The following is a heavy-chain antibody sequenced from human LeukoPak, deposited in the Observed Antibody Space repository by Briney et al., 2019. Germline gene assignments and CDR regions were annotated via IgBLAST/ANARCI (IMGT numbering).Heavy chain of an antibody. J-gene: IGHJ4*02. V-gene: IGHV3-7*04. CDR1: GFSSTSFW. Sequence: GGSLRLSCAVSGFSSTSFWMSWVRQAPGRGLEWVANIHPEGNEKYHVESVKGRFTISRDNTKNLLFLQMNGLRVEDTAVYYCARGDAFSGDHWGQGTLVTVSS. CDR3: ARGDAFSGDH. CDR2: IHPEGNEK.